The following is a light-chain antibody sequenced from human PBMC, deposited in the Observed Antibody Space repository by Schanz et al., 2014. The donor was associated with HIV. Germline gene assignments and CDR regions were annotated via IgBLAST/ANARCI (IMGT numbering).Light chain of an antibody. CDR2: GAT. CDR1: QSIGSSY. CDR3: QQYGNSPRT. J-gene: IGKJ2*02. Sequence: EIVLTQSPGTLSLSPGERATLSCRASQSIGSSYLAWNQQKPGQAPRLLIYGATSRATGIPDRFSGSGSGTDFTLTINSLEPEDFAVYYCQQYGNSPRTFGQGTKLEIK. V-gene: IGKV3-20*01.